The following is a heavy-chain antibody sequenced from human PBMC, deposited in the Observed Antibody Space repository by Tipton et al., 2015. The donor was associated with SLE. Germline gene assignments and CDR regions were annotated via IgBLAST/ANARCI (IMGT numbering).Heavy chain of an antibody. J-gene: IGHJ4*02. CDR3: AGATRGGYFDY. CDR2: INHSGST. D-gene: IGHD2-2*01. CDR1: GGSFSDYY. V-gene: IGHV4-34*01. Sequence: TLSLTCALYGGSFSDYYWSWIRQPPGKGLEWIGEINHSGSTNYNPSLKSRVTISVDTSKNQFSLKLSPVTAADTAVYYCAGATRGGYFDYWGQGTLVTVSS.